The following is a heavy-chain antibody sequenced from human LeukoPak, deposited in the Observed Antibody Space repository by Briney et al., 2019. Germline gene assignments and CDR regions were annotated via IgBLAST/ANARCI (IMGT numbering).Heavy chain of an antibody. CDR2: ISSSSSYM. J-gene: IGHJ4*02. CDR3: ARDTGAYYDSGGLDY. Sequence: GGSLRLSCAASGFTFTSYNMNWVRQAPGKGLEWVSSISSSSSYMYYADSVKGRFTISRDNAKNSLYLQMNSLRAEDTAVYYCARDTGAYYDSGGLDYWGQGTLVTVSS. CDR1: GFTFTSYN. D-gene: IGHD3-22*01. V-gene: IGHV3-21*01.